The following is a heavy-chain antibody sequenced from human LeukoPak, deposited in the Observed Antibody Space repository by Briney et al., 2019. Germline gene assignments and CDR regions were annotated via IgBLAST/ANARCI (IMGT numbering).Heavy chain of an antibody. V-gene: IGHV4-59*01. CDR2: IYYSGST. J-gene: IGHJ4*02. Sequence: SETLSLTCTVSGGSISSYYWSWIRQPPGKGLEWIGYIYYSGSTNYNPSLKSRVTISVDTSKNQFSLKLSSVTAADTAVYYCARAHAPNYYYDSSGYYDCWGQGTLVTVSS. D-gene: IGHD3-22*01. CDR3: ARAHAPNYYYDSSGYYDC. CDR1: GGSISSYY.